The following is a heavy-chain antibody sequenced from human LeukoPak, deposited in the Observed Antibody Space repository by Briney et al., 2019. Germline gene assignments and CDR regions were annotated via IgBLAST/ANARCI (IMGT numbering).Heavy chain of an antibody. CDR1: GFTFSSYA. CDR3: ARGRPGITAAGYYFDY. D-gene: IGHD6-13*01. V-gene: IGHV3-23*01. J-gene: IGHJ4*02. CDR2: ISGSGGST. Sequence: GGSLRLSCAASGFTFSSYAMSWVRQAPGKGLEWASGISGSGGSTYYADSVKGRFTISRDNSKNTLYLQMNSLRAEDTAVYYCARGRPGITAAGYYFDYWGQGTLVTVSS.